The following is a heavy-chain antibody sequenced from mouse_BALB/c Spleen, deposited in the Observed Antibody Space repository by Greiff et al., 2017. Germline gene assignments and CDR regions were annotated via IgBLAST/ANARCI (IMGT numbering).Heavy chain of an antibody. CDR1: GYTFTSYY. CDR3: TRGSSDYYAMDY. V-gene: IGHV1S81*02. J-gene: IGHJ4*01. D-gene: IGHD3-1*01. Sequence: VKLMESGAELVKPGASVKLSCKASGYTFTSYYMYWVKQRPGQGLEWIGEINPSNGGTNFNEKFKSKATLTVDKSSSTAYMQLSSLTSEDSAVYYCTRGSSDYYAMDYWGQGTSVTVSS. CDR2: INPSNGGT.